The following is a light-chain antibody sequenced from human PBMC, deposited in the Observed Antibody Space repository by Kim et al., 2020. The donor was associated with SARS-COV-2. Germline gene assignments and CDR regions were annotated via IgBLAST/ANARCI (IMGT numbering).Light chain of an antibody. J-gene: IGLJ2*01. CDR1: NIGNKN. CDR2: RDS. V-gene: IGLV3-9*01. CDR3: QVWDISAVI. Sequence: SYELTQPLSVSVALGQTARITCEGKNIGNKNVHWYQQESGQAPVLVISRDSTRPSGIPDRFSGSNSGNTATLTISRAQASDEADYYCQVWDISAVIFGGGTQLTAL.